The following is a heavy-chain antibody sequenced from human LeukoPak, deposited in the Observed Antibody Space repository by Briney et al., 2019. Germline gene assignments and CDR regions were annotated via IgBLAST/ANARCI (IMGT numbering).Heavy chain of an antibody. CDR3: ARDNDGSGSYYRDAFDI. CDR2: IYYSGST. CDR1: GGSISSYY. V-gene: IGHV4-59*01. D-gene: IGHD3-10*01. J-gene: IGHJ3*02. Sequence: SETLSLTCTVSGGSISSYYWSWIRQPPGKGLEWIGYIYYSGSTNYNPSLKSRVTISVDTSKNQFSLKLSSVTAADTAVYYCARDNDGSGSYYRDAFDIWGQGTMVTVSS.